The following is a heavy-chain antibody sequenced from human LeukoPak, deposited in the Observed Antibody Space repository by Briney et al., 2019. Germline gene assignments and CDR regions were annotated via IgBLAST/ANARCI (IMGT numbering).Heavy chain of an antibody. J-gene: IGHJ6*02. CDR3: ALTGTTGRHYYYYGMDV. V-gene: IGHV4-4*07. CDR2: IYTSGST. CDR1: GGSISSYY. D-gene: IGHD1-7*01. Sequence: SETLSLTCTVSGGSISSYYWSWIRQPAGKGLEWIGRIYTSGSTNYNPSLKSRVTMSVDTSENQFSLKLSSVTAADTAVYYCALTGTTGRHYYYYGMDVWGQGTTVTVSS.